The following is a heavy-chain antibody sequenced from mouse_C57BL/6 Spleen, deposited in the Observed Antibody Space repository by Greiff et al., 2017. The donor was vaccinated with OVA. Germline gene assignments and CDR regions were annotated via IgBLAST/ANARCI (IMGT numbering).Heavy chain of an antibody. V-gene: IGHV1-82*01. CDR2: IYPGDGDT. CDR3: ARIYDGYPYYFDY. D-gene: IGHD2-3*01. J-gene: IGHJ2*01. Sequence: QVQLQQSGPELVKPGASVKIPCKASGYAFSSSWMNWVKQRPGKGLEWIGRIYPGDGDTNYNGKFKGKATLTADKSSSTAYMQLSSLTSEDSAVYFCARIYDGYPYYFDYWGQGTTLTVSS. CDR1: GYAFSSSW.